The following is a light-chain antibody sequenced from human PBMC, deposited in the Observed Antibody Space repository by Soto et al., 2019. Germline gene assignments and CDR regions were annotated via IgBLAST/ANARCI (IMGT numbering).Light chain of an antibody. J-gene: IGKJ5*01. CDR2: GAS. Sequence: EKVMTQSPAILSVSPGEGATLSCRASQSIGSNLAWYQQKPGQAPRLLIFGASTRATGIPARFSGSGSGTEFTLTISSLQPEDFATYYCQQADSFPITFGQGTRLEIK. V-gene: IGKV3-15*01. CDR3: QQADSFPIT. CDR1: QSIGSN.